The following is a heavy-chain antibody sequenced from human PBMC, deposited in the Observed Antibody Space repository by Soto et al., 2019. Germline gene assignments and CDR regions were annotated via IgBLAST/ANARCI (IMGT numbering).Heavy chain of an antibody. V-gene: IGHV3-48*02. CDR3: ARAKPFVRVDTIMDY. J-gene: IGHJ4*02. CDR2: IPYSSSPI. D-gene: IGHD5-12*01. CDR1: GFPFSSYS. Sequence: GGSLRLSCAASGFPFSSYSMNWVRQSPGKGLEWVASIPYSSSPIFFGDSVKGRFTISRDNARNSLYLQMNSLRDEDTAVYYCARAKPFVRVDTIMDYWGQGTIVTVSS.